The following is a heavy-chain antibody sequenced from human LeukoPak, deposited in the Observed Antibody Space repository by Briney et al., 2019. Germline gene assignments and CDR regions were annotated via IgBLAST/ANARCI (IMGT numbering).Heavy chain of an antibody. V-gene: IGHV3-33*01. J-gene: IGHJ4*02. Sequence: PGGSLRLSCVASGFTFSSYGMPWVRQTPGKGLEWVAVIWYDGSKKYSADSLKGRFTISRDDSKSTLYLQMNSLRADDTAVYYCARDLGTAGSFYFDYWGQGTLVTVPS. CDR1: GFTFSSYG. CDR2: IWYDGSKK. CDR3: ARDLGTAGSFYFDY. D-gene: IGHD6-19*01.